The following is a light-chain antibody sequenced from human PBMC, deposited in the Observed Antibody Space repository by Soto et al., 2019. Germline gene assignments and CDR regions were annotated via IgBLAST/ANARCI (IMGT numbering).Light chain of an antibody. Sequence: IVMTQSPATLSVSPGERATLSCRASQGVSSSLAWYQQTAGQAPRLLIYDASTRATGIPDRFSGSGSGTEFTLTISSLQSEDFAIYYCQQYTYWPRTFGQGTRVEI. V-gene: IGKV3-15*01. CDR2: DAS. J-gene: IGKJ1*01. CDR1: QGVSSS. CDR3: QQYTYWPRT.